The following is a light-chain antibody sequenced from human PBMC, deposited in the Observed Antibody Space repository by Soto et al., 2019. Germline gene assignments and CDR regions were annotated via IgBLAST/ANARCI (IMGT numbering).Light chain of an antibody. CDR3: QSYDSSLSGAV. V-gene: IGLV1-40*01. CDR2: DSI. J-gene: IGLJ3*02. Sequence: QSVLTQPPSVSGAPGQRITISCTGSSSNIGAGYEVHWYQQLPGTAPKLLIYDSINRPSGVPDRFSGSKSATSASLAITGLQAEDEADDYCQSYDSSLSGAVFGGGTKLTVL. CDR1: SSNIGAGYE.